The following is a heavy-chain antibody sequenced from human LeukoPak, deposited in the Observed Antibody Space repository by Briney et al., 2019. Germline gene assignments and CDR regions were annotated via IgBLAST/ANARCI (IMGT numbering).Heavy chain of an antibody. V-gene: IGHV4-34*01. D-gene: IGHD6-13*01. CDR1: GGSFSGYY. Sequence: SVTLSLTCAVYGGSFSGYYWSWIRQPPGKGLEWIGEINHSGSTNYNPSLKSRVTISVDTSKNQFSLKLSSVTAADTAVYYCARDIAAAAYFDYWGQGTLVTVSS. CDR2: INHSGST. J-gene: IGHJ4*02. CDR3: ARDIAAAAYFDY.